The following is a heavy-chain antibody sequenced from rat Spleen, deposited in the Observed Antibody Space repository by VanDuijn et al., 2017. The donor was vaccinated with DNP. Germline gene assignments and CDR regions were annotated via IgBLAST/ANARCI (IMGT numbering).Heavy chain of an antibody. CDR2: ISNSGGST. D-gene: IGHD1-10*01. CDR3: TRDNNPLYVMDA. V-gene: IGHV5-31*01. J-gene: IGHJ4*01. Sequence: EVQLVESGGGPVQPGRSLKLSCVASGFIFSNYWMTWIRQAPGKGLEWVAYISNSGGSTYYRDSVKGRFTISRDNAKSTLYLQMNSLRSEDTATYYCTRDNNPLYVMDAWGQGASVTVSS. CDR1: GFIFSNYW.